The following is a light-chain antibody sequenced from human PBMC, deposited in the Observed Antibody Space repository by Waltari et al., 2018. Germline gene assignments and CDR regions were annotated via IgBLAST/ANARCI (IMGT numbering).Light chain of an antibody. CDR1: TLSKEY. J-gene: IGLJ3*02. Sequence: SYELTHPPSVAVSPGQTVMITCSDNTLSKEYTYWYQQKPGQAPILLRYTATKRPSVNPERFSGSTSGTIVTLTITGVQAEDEAAYYCQSLSTSGSYHWLFGGGTKVTVL. CDR2: TAT. CDR3: QSLSTSGSYHWL. V-gene: IGLV3-25*03.